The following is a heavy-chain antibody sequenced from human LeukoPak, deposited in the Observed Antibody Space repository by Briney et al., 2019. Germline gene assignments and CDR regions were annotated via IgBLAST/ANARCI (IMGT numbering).Heavy chain of an antibody. Sequence: SETLSLTCTVSGGSMSNYYCVYYSGTTNYNPSLKSRVTISVDTSKNQFSLKLSSVTAADTAVYYCARDRFISRNGYSGYDSCWGQGTLVTVSS. CDR3: ARDRFISRNGYSGYDSC. V-gene: IGHV4-59*12. J-gene: IGHJ4*02. CDR2: VYYSGTT. CDR1: GGSMSNYY. D-gene: IGHD5-12*01.